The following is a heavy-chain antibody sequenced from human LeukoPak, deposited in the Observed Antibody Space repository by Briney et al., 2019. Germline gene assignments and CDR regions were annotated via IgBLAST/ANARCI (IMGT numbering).Heavy chain of an antibody. V-gene: IGHV3-23*01. J-gene: IGHJ6*02. CDR2: ISGSGGST. CDR1: GFTFSSYA. D-gene: IGHD3-9*01. CDR3: AKGYFDWSCYYYGMDV. Sequence: EGSLRLSCAASGFTFSSYAMSWVRQAPGKGLEWVSAISGSGGSTYYADSVKGRFTISRDNSKNTLYLQMNSLRAEDTAVYYCAKGYFDWSCYYYGMDVWGQGTTVTVSS.